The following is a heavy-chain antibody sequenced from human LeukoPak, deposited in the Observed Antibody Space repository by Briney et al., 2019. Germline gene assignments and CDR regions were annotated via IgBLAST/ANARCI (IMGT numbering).Heavy chain of an antibody. CDR2: IYYNGNT. CDR1: GGSISGSSYY. V-gene: IGHV4-39*01. J-gene: IGHJ3*02. Sequence: SETPSLTCTVSGGSISGSSYYWGWIRQPPGKGLEWIGSIYYNGNTYYNPSLKSRVTISVDTSKNQFSLKLSSVTAADTAVYYCARPQGSSWYVAFDIWGQGTMVTASS. D-gene: IGHD6-13*01. CDR3: ARPQGSSWYVAFDI.